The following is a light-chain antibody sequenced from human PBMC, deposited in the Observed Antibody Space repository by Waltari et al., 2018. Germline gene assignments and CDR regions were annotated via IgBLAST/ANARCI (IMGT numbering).Light chain of an antibody. CDR3: CTHVGNANYV. J-gene: IGLJ1*01. CDR2: AVT. CDR1: SIDAGEHHY. Sequence: QSALTQPPSASGSPGQSVTISCTGTSIDAGEHHYVPWYQQHPGRAPKLMIYAVTRRPSGVPDRFSGSKSGITATLTVSGLQAEDEADYYCCTHVGNANYVFGTGTRVTVL. V-gene: IGLV2-8*01.